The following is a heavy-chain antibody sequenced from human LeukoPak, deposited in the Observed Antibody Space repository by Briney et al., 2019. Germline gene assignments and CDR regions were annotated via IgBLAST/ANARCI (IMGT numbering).Heavy chain of an antibody. Sequence: SETLSLTCTVSGGSISSYYWSWIRQPPGKGLEWIGYIYYSGSTNYNPSLKSRVTISVDTSKNQFSLKLSSVTAADTAVYYCAAHSSSWYYFDYWGQGTLVTVSS. CDR1: GGSISSYY. V-gene: IGHV4-59*01. J-gene: IGHJ4*02. CDR2: IYYSGST. D-gene: IGHD6-13*01. CDR3: AAHSSSWYYFDY.